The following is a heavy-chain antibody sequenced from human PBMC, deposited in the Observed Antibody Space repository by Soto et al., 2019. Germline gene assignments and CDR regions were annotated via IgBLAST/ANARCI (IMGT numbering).Heavy chain of an antibody. CDR3: ARGGTSGWLKGAYDV. J-gene: IGHJ3*01. D-gene: IGHD6-19*01. CDR2: IIPMFGIP. V-gene: IGHV1-69*01. Sequence: QVQLVQSGAEVKKPGSSVKVSCRASGGTLNKHASTWVRRAPGLGLEWWGEIIPMFGIPNYPQKFQGRVTITADDSTNTSHMELNSLTSDDTAVYYCARGGTSGWLKGAYDVWGQGTMVTVSS. CDR1: GGTLNKHA.